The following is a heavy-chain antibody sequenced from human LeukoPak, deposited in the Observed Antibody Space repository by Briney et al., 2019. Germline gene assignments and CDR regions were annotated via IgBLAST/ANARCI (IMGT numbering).Heavy chain of an antibody. CDR1: GGTLSSYA. CDR2: IIPILGIA. J-gene: IGHJ5*02. Sequence: ASVKVSCTASGGTLSSYAISWVRQAPGQGLEWMGRIIPILGIANYAQKFQGRVTITADKSTSTAYMELSSLRSEDTAVYYCGPDCSSTSCHNWFDPWGQGTLVTVSS. V-gene: IGHV1-69*04. CDR3: GPDCSSTSCHNWFDP. D-gene: IGHD2-2*01.